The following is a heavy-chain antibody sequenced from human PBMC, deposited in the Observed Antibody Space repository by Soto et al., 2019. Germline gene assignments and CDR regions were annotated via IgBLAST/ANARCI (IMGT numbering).Heavy chain of an antibody. J-gene: IGHJ5*02. D-gene: IGHD2-15*01. CDR1: GYTFTSYG. CDR2: ISAYNGNT. Sequence: QVQLVQSGAEVKKPGASVKVYCKASGYTFTSYGISWVRQAPGQGLEWMGWISAYNGNTNYAQKLQGRVTMTTDTSTSTAYTELRSLRSDDTAVYYCARDRFAGYCSGGSCIPGGWFDPWGQGTLVTVSS. V-gene: IGHV1-18*01. CDR3: ARDRFAGYCSGGSCIPGGWFDP.